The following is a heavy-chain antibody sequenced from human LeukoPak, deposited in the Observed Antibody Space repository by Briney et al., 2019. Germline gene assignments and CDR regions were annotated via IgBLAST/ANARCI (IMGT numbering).Heavy chain of an antibody. V-gene: IGHV4-30-2*01. CDR2: IYHSGST. CDR3: ARRAYSSSSGYNWFDP. CDR1: GGSISSGGYS. J-gene: IGHJ5*02. D-gene: IGHD6-13*01. Sequence: SGTLSLTCAVSGGSISSGGYSWSWIRQPPGKGLEWIGYIYHSGSTYYNPSLKSRVTISVDRSKNQFSLKLSSVTAADTAVYYCARRAYSSSSGYNWFDPWGQGTLVTVSS.